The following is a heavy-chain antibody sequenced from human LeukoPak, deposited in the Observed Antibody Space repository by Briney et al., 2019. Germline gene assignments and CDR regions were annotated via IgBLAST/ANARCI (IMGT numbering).Heavy chain of an antibody. CDR1: GGSITSSGVY. CDR2: IYYGGDT. CDR3: ARLFSSGWPYFYGLDA. V-gene: IGHV4-39*01. Sequence: SETLSLTCTVSGGSITSSGVYWGWVRQPPGKGLEWVGCIYYGGDTYYNPSLKSRVTISVYTSKNQFSLSLSSVTAADTALYYCARLFSSGWPYFYGLDAWGQGTTVTVSS. J-gene: IGHJ6*02. D-gene: IGHD6-19*01.